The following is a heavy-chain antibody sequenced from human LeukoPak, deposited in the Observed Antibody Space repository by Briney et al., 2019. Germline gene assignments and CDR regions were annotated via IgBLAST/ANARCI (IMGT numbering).Heavy chain of an antibody. Sequence: SQTLSLTCAVSGGSISSGGYSWSWIRQPPGKGLEWLGYIYHSGSTYYNPSLKSRVTISVDRSKNQFSLKLSSVTAADTAVYYCARVYDSSGLYLDYWGQGTLVTVSS. V-gene: IGHV4-30-2*01. D-gene: IGHD3-22*01. J-gene: IGHJ4*02. CDR3: ARVYDSSGLYLDY. CDR1: GGSISSGGYS. CDR2: IYHSGST.